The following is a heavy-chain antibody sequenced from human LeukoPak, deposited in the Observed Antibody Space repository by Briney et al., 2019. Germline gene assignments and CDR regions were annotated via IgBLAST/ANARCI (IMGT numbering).Heavy chain of an antibody. CDR2: IDPSDSYI. Sequence: GESLQISCQGSGYSFTNYWISWVRQMPGKGLEWMGRIDPSDSYINYNPSFQGHVTISVDKSISTAYLQWSSLKASDTAMYYCASRNWFDPWGQGTLVTVSS. CDR3: ASRNWFDP. CDR1: GYSFTNYW. J-gene: IGHJ5*02. V-gene: IGHV5-10-1*01.